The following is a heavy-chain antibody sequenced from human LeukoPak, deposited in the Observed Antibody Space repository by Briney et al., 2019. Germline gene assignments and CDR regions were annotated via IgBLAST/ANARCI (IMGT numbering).Heavy chain of an antibody. CDR2: ISGSGGST. V-gene: IGHV3-23*01. J-gene: IGHJ4*02. CDR3: AKGLWIQLYYFDY. CDR1: GFTFSSYA. D-gene: IGHD5-18*01. Sequence: GGSLRLSCAASGFTFSSYAMSWVRQAPGKGLEWVPAISGSGGSTYYADSVKGRFTISRDNSKNTLYLQMNSLRAEDTAVYYCAKGLWIQLYYFDYWGQGTLVTVSS.